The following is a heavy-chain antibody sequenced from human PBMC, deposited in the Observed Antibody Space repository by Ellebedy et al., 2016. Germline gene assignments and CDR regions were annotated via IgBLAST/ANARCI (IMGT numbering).Heavy chain of an antibody. Sequence: SVKVSXXASGGTFSNSGISWVRQAPGQGLEWMGAVIPIFATTTYAQKFQARLTITADESTSTAYLELSSLRSEDTALYFCARYVVVPEYKFYFDYWGQGTLVTVSS. CDR2: VIPIFATT. J-gene: IGHJ4*02. CDR1: GGTFSNSG. CDR3: ARYVVVPEYKFYFDY. V-gene: IGHV1-69*13. D-gene: IGHD2-21*01.